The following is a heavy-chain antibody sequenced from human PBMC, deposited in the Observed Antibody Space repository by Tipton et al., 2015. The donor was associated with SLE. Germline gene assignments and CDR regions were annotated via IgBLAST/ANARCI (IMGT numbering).Heavy chain of an antibody. Sequence: TPSLTCTVSGGSISSNSYYWGWIRQPPGKGLEWIGSIYYSGSTYYNPSLKSRVTISVDTSKNQFSLKLSSVTAADTAVYYCARHGSGWYGFDYWGQGTLVTVSS. CDR1: GGSISSNSYY. J-gene: IGHJ4*02. V-gene: IGHV4-39*07. CDR2: IYYSGST. CDR3: ARHGSGWYGFDY. D-gene: IGHD6-19*01.